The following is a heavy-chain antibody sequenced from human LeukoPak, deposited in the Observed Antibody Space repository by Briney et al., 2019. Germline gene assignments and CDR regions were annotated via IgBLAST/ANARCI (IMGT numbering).Heavy chain of an antibody. CDR3: ARAVLATKSEHWFDS. J-gene: IGHJ5*01. CDR2: IYYTGST. CDR1: GGSINSYY. V-gene: IGHV4-59*01. Sequence: SETLSLTCTVSGGSINSYYWSWIRQPPGKGLEWIGYIYYTGSTNYNSSLKSRVTISVDTSKNQFSLNLSSVTAADTAMYYCARAVLATKSEHWFDSWGQGTLVTVSS. D-gene: IGHD2-8*01.